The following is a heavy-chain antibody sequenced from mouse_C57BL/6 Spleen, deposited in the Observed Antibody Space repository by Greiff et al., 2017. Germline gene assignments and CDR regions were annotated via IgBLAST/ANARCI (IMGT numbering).Heavy chain of an antibody. J-gene: IGHJ2*01. CDR1: GFTFSSYA. CDR2: ISDGGSYT. CDR3: ARGDYGSSYFDY. D-gene: IGHD1-1*01. V-gene: IGHV5-4*01. Sequence: LLKPGGSLKLSCAASGFTFSSYAMSWVRQTPEKRLEWVATISDGGSYTYYPDNVKGRFTISRDNAKNNLYLQMSHLKSEDTAMYYCARGDYGSSYFDYWGQGTTLTVSS.